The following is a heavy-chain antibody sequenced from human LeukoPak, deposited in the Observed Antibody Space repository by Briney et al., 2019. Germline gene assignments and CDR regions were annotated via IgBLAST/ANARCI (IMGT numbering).Heavy chain of an antibody. CDR2: IGTAGDT. Sequence: GGSLRLSCAASGFTFSSYDMHWVRQATGKGLEWVSAIGTAGDTYYPGSVKGRFTVSRENAKNSLYLQMNSLRAGDTAVYYCARESALRDFDYWGQGTLVTVSS. J-gene: IGHJ4*02. V-gene: IGHV3-13*04. CDR3: ARESALRDFDY. CDR1: GFTFSSYD.